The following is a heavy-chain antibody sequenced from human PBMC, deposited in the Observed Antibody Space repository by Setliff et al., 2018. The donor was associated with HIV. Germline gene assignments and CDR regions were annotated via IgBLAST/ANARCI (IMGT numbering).Heavy chain of an antibody. CDR2: FDPEDGEP. CDR1: GYTLTELS. V-gene: IGHV1-24*01. CDR3: ATDPGYSSTWYSESFQH. D-gene: IGHD6-13*01. Sequence: ASVKVSCKISGYTLTELSIHWVRQAPGKGLEWMANFDPEDGEPFYAQKFQGRLTMTEDTSTDTAYMELSSLRSDDTAMYYCATDPGYSSTWYSESFQHWGQGTVVTVSS. J-gene: IGHJ1*01.